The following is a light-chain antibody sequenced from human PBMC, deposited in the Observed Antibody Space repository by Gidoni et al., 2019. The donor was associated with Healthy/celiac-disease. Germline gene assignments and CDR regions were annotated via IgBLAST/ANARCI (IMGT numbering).Light chain of an antibody. Sequence: VLTQSPATLSLSPGERATLSCRASQSVSSYLAWYQQKPGQAPRLLIYDASNRATGIPARFSGSGSGTDFTLTISSLEPEDFAVYYCQQRSNWLWTFGQGTKVEIK. V-gene: IGKV3-11*01. CDR1: QSVSSY. J-gene: IGKJ1*01. CDR3: QQRSNWLWT. CDR2: DAS.